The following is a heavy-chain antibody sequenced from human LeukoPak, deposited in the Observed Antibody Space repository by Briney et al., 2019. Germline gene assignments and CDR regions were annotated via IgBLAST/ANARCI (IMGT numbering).Heavy chain of an antibody. Sequence: SVKVSCKASGGTFSSYAISWVRQAPGQGLEWMGRIIPILGIANYAQKFQGRVTITADKSTSTAYMELSSLRSEDTAVYYCARQVEPNSWTDYWGQGTLVTVSS. D-gene: IGHD6-13*01. V-gene: IGHV1-69*04. CDR1: GGTFSSYA. CDR2: IIPILGIA. CDR3: ARQVEPNSWTDY. J-gene: IGHJ4*02.